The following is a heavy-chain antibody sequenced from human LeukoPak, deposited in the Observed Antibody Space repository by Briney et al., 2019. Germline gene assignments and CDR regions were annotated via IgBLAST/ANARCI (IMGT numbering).Heavy chain of an antibody. CDR3: ARDHDCGDYYDY. CDR1: LFTFINYW. CDR2: IKQEGSEK. Sequence: GWGLTLSRPPSLFTFINYWMGGVGQAAGRGVAGVAHIKQEGSEKYYVDSVKGRFTLSRDNAKNSLYLQMNSLSADDAAVYYCARDHDCGDYYDYWGQGTLVTVSS. D-gene: IGHD4-17*01. J-gene: IGHJ4*02. V-gene: IGHV3-7*01.